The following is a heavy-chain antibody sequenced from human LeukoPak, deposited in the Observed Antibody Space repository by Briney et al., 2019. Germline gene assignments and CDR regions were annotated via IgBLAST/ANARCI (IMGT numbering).Heavy chain of an antibody. CDR2: IYSGGST. CDR3: ERVTTTVKNAFDI. V-gene: IGHV3-66*01. Sequence: PGGSLRRSCAASGFTVSSNYMSWVRQAPGKGLEWCSVIYSGGSTYYADYVKGRFTIYRDNYKNTLYLKMNSLRAEDTDVYYCERVTTTVKNAFDIWGQGTMVTVSS. D-gene: IGHD4-17*01. J-gene: IGHJ3*02. CDR1: GFTVSSNY.